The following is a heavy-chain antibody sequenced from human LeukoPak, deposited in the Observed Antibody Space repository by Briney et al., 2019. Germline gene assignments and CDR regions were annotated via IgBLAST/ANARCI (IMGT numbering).Heavy chain of an antibody. D-gene: IGHD6-6*01. CDR3: ARDIINNYSSSSWGFDY. CDR2: ISAYNGNT. CDR1: GYTFTSYG. J-gene: IGHJ4*02. Sequence: WASVKVSCKASGYTFTSYGISWVRQAPGQGLEWMGWISAYNGNTNYAQKLQGRVTMTTDTSTSTAYMELGSLRSDDTAVYYCARDIINNYSSSSWGFDYWGQGTLVTVSS. V-gene: IGHV1-18*01.